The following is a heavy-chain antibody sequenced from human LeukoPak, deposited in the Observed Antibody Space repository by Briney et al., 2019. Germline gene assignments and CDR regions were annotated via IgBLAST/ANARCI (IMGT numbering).Heavy chain of an antibody. CDR3: ALIAPPHN. Sequence: ASVKVSFKASGITFTSYYIHWVRQAPGRGREGMGEINPSGTITTYAPKYQGRVTVAKDTSTNTVYMELSSLRSDDTAVYYCALIAPPHNWGQGTLVTVSS. V-gene: IGHV1-46*01. CDR1: GITFTSYY. D-gene: IGHD6-13*01. CDR2: INPSGTIT. J-gene: IGHJ4*02.